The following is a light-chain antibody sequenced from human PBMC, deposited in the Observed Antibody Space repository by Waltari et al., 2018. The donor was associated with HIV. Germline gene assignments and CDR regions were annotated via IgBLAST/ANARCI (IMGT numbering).Light chain of an antibody. J-gene: IGLJ2*01. CDR1: SSNIGSNY. CDR3: ATWTDSLSGVV. V-gene: IGLV1-47*01. Sequence: QSVLTQSPSASGTPGQRVTISCSGSSSNIGSNYVYWYKQLPGTATKLLLYTNNQLPSGVPDRFSGSKSGTSASLATSGLLSEDEAHYYCATWTDSLSGVVFGGGTKLRVL. CDR2: TNN.